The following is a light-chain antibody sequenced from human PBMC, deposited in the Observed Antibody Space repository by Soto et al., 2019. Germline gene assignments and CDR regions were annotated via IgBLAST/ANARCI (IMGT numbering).Light chain of an antibody. CDR1: QSVSTY. CDR3: QQRSNWPPTWT. Sequence: EIVLTQSPATLSLSPGERATLSCRASQSVSTYLAWYQQKPGQAPRLLIYDASKRATGIPVRFSGSGSGTDFTLTITSLETEDFGLYYCQQRSNWPPTWTFGQGTKVDIK. CDR2: DAS. J-gene: IGKJ1*01. V-gene: IGKV3-11*01.